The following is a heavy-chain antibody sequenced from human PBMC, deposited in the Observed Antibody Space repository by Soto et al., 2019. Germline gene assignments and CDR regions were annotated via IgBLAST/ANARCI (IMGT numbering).Heavy chain of an antibody. D-gene: IGHD3-10*01. CDR2: IIPMLGMS. J-gene: IGHJ4*02. CDR3: ATNYGSGSAHFDN. V-gene: IGHV1-69*02. CDR1: GDTFNFYT. Sequence: QVQLVQSGAEVKTPGSSVKFSCTASGDTFNFYTLSWVRQAPGQGLEWMGRIIPMLGMSNYAQKFQGRVTMIADKSTSTAYMGLSSLRSEDTALYYCATNYGSGSAHFDNWGQGTLVTVSS.